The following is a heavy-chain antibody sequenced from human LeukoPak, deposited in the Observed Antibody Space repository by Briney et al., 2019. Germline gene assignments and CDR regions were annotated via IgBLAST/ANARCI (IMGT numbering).Heavy chain of an antibody. V-gene: IGHV3-48*03. D-gene: IGHD6-19*01. Sequence: GGSLRLSCAASGFTFSSYEMNWVRQAPGKGLEWVSYISSSGSPIYYADSVKGRFTTSRDNTKNSLFLQMNSLRAEDTAVYYCARLSSGWSRTDYWGQGTLVTVSS. CDR3: ARLSSGWSRTDY. CDR1: GFTFSSYE. J-gene: IGHJ4*02. CDR2: ISSSGSPI.